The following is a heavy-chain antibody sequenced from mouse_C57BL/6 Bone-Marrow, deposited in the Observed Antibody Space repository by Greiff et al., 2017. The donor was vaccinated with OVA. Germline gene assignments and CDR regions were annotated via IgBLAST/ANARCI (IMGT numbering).Heavy chain of an antibody. Sequence: VQLKESGPELVKPGASVKIPCKASGYTFTDYNMDWVKQSHGKSLEWIGDINPNNGGTIYNQKFKGKATLTVDKSSSTAYMELRSLTSEDTAVYYCARAGGYDAAWFAYWGQGTLVTVSA. CDR1: GYTFTDYN. V-gene: IGHV1-18*01. CDR3: ARAGGYDAAWFAY. D-gene: IGHD2-2*01. CDR2: INPNNGGT. J-gene: IGHJ3*01.